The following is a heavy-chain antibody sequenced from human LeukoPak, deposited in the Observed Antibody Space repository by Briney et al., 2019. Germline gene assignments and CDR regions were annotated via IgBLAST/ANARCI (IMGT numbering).Heavy chain of an antibody. CDR3: ARDPTQWLRYGYFDY. V-gene: IGHV4-30-4*01. CDR1: GGSISSGDYY. CDR2: IYYSGST. D-gene: IGHD5-12*01. J-gene: IGHJ4*02. Sequence: PSETLSLTCTVSGGSISSGDYYWSWIRQPPGKGLEWIGYIYYSGSTYYNPSLKSRVTISVDTSKNQFSLKLSSVTAADTAVYYCARDPTQWLRYGYFDYWGQGTLVTVSS.